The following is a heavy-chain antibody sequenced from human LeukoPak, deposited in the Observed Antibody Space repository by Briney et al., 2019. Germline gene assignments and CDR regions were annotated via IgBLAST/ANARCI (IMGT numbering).Heavy chain of an antibody. Sequence: SETLSLTCTVSGVSISSSNSYWGWIRQPPGKGLEWIGSIYYSGNTYYNASVKSRVTISIDSSKNQFSLMLSSVTAADTAVYYCARSPWSYFDYWGQGTLVTVSS. D-gene: IGHD3-3*01. CDR1: GVSISSSNSY. CDR2: IYYSGNT. CDR3: ARSPWSYFDY. J-gene: IGHJ4*02. V-gene: IGHV4-39*01.